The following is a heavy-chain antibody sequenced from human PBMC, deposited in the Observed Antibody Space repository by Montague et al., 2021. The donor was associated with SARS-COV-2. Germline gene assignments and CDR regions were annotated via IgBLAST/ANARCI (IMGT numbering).Heavy chain of an antibody. D-gene: IGHD3-22*01. V-gene: IGHV6-1*01. CDR2: PYYRYKWYN. Sequence: CAISGDSVSGHSATWDWLTPSPSTRLDWLGRPYYRYKWYNDYAVSVKSRITINPDTSKNQFSLQLNSVTAEDTAVYYCARELRRIIMIVDIRGFDYWGQGTLVTVSS. CDR3: ARELRRIIMIVDIRGFDY. J-gene: IGHJ4*02. CDR1: GDSVSGHSAT.